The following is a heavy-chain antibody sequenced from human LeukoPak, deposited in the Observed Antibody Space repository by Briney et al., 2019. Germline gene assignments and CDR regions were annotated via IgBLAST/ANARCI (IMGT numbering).Heavy chain of an antibody. J-gene: IGHJ4*02. D-gene: IGHD3-16*01. CDR2: INHSGST. V-gene: IGHV4-34*01. CDR3: ARVLPGDYVWYFDY. Sequence: SETLSLTCAVYGGTFSGYYWSWIRQPPGKGLEWIGEINHSGSTIYNPSLKSRITISVDTSKNQFSLKLRSVTAADTAVYYCARVLPGDYVWYFDYWGQGTLVTVSS. CDR1: GGTFSGYY.